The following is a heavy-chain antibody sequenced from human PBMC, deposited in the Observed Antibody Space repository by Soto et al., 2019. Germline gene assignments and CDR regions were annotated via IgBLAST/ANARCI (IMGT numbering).Heavy chain of an antibody. J-gene: IGHJ4*02. CDR3: ARDLYQIATRTRPFDY. Sequence: EVQLLESGGGLAQPGGSLTLSCTASGFTFNGYWMSWVRQAPGKGLEWLASIKQDGSEIYYVDSVKGRFTISRDNAKNSLYLQMNSLRAEDTAVYYCARDLYQIATRTRPFDYWGQGTLVTVSS. D-gene: IGHD6-6*01. CDR2: IKQDGSEI. CDR1: GFTFNGYW. V-gene: IGHV3-7*03.